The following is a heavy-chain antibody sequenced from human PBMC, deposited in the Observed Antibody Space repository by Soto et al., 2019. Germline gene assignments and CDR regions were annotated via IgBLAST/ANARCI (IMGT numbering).Heavy chain of an antibody. J-gene: IGHJ4*02. CDR3: ARVLAAAAGTSIRYFDS. D-gene: IGHD6-13*01. V-gene: IGHV4-59*01. CDR1: GGSISSYY. Sequence: SETLSLTCTVSGGSISSYYWSWIRQPPGKGLEWIGYIYYSGSTNYNPSLKSRVTISVDTSKNQFSLKLSSVTAADTAVYYCARVLAAAAGTSIRYFDSWGQGTLVTVSS. CDR2: IYYSGST.